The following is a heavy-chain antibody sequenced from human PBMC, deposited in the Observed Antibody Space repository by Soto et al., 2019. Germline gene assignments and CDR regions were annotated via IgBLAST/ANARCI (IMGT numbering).Heavy chain of an antibody. CDR1: DFPFPQFY. D-gene: IGHD3-10*01. CDR2: INPDGGTT. V-gene: IGHV1-46*01. Sequence: ASVKVSCKASDFPFPQFYIHWVRQAPGQGPQWMGVINPDGGTTTYAQKFKGRVSMTRDKSTSTAHMQLSSLRSEDTALYYCARGYYPSVSLITSFGLDGWGQGRTVTVS. J-gene: IGHJ6*02. CDR3: ARGYYPSVSLITSFGLDG.